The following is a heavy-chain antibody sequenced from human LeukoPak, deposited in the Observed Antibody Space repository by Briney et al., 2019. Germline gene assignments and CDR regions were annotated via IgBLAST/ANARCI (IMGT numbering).Heavy chain of an antibody. Sequence: GGSLRLSCAASGSTFSSYSMNWVRQAPGKGLEWVSSISSSSSYIYYADSVKGRFTISRDNAKNSLYLQMNSLRAEDTAVYYCARDLAMSFDYWGQGTLVTVSS. CDR3: ARDLAMSFDY. CDR1: GSTFSSYS. CDR2: ISSSSSYI. V-gene: IGHV3-21*01. D-gene: IGHD2-2*01. J-gene: IGHJ4*02.